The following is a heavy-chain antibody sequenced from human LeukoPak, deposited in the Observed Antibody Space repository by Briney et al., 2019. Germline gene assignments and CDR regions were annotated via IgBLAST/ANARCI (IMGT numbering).Heavy chain of an antibody. D-gene: IGHD6-13*01. Sequence: SVTLSLTCTVSGGSISTNNYYWGWIRQPPGKGLEWIGNIFYSGSTYYSPSLKSRVTISLDTSRNQFSLKLNSVTAADTAVYYCARDVAAAGAYDYWGQGTLVTVSS. V-gene: IGHV4-39*07. CDR2: IFYSGST. J-gene: IGHJ4*02. CDR1: GGSISTNNYY. CDR3: ARDVAAAGAYDY.